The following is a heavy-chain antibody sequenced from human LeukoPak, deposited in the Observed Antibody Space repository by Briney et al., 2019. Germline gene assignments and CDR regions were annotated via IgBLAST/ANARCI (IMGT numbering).Heavy chain of an antibody. CDR2: ISYSGGT. D-gene: IGHD1-26*01. CDR3: ARTSGRYSYDAFDI. J-gene: IGHJ3*02. CDR1: GDSISSYY. Sequence: SETLSLTCTVSGDSISSYYWSWIRQPPGKGLEWIAFISYSGGTNYNPPLKSRVTISLDTSKRQLSLKLTSVTAADTAVYYCARTSGRYSYDAFDIWGQGTMVTVSS. V-gene: IGHV4-59*01.